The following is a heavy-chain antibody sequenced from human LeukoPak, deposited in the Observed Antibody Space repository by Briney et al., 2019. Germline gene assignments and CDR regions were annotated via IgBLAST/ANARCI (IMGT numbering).Heavy chain of an antibody. Sequence: GGALRLSCAASGFTFSDEYMSWIRQAPGKGLEWVSYISSGSSTIFYADSVKGRFTISRDNAKNTLYLQMNSLRDDDTAVYYCARRGAAAGPDFDSWGQGTLVTVSS. CDR1: GFTFSDEY. CDR2: ISSGSSTI. V-gene: IGHV3-11*04. CDR3: ARRGAAAGPDFDS. J-gene: IGHJ5*01. D-gene: IGHD6-13*01.